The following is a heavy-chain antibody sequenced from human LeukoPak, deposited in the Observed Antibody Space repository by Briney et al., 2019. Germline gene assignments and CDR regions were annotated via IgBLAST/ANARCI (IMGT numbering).Heavy chain of an antibody. J-gene: IGHJ4*02. CDR2: SLHSGST. CDR1: GYSISSGYY. V-gene: IGHV4-38-2*02. D-gene: IGHD3-22*01. CDR3: AREGRYYYDSSGYYFD. Sequence: ASETLSLTCTVSGYSISSGYYWGWIRQPPGMGLEWIGSSLHSGSTYYNPSLKSRVTMSVDTSKNQFSLKLSSVTAADTAVYYCAREGRYYYDSSGYYFDWGQGTLVTVSS.